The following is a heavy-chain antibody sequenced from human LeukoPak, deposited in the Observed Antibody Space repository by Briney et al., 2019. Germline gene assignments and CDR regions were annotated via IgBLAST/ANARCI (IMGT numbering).Heavy chain of an antibody. CDR2: MNPNSGNT. D-gene: IGHD4-17*01. V-gene: IGHV1-8*02. Sequence: ASVKVSCKASGYTFTGYYMHWVRQATGQGLEWMGWMNPNSGNTGYAQKFQGRVTMTRNTSISTAYMELSSLRSEDTAVYYCARKYGDYARYYYYMDVWGKGTTVTVSS. J-gene: IGHJ6*03. CDR3: ARKYGDYARYYYYMDV. CDR1: GYTFTGYY.